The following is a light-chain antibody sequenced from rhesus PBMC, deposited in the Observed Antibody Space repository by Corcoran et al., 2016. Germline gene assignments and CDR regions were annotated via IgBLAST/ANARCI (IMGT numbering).Light chain of an antibody. CDR3: LQYNTDPPT. V-gene: IGKV1-43*02. Sequence: DIQMTQSPSSLSASVGDRIIITCRASQAISTYFNWYQQRPGKPPKRLIYRTSSLESGVPPRFSGSGSGTDFTLAISSLQPEDFATYYCLQYNTDPPTFGQGTRVEI. CDR1: QAISTY. J-gene: IGKJ1*01. CDR2: RTS.